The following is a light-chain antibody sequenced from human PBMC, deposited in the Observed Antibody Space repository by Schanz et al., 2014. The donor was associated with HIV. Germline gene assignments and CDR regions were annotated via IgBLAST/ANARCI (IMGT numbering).Light chain of an antibody. J-gene: IGKJ4*01. CDR2: GAS. CDR3: QQRSNWPLT. Sequence: ETVLTQSPATLSVSPGERATLSCRASQPISSNLAWYQQKPGQVPRLLIYGASTRATGVPARFSGSGSATEFTLTISSLEPEDFAVYYCQQRSNWPLTFGGGTKVEIK. CDR1: QPISSN. V-gene: IGKV3-11*01.